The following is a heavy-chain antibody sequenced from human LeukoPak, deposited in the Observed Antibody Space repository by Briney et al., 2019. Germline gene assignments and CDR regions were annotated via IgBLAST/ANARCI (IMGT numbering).Heavy chain of an antibody. V-gene: IGHV3-21*01. D-gene: IGHD3-10*01. CDR1: GFTFSIYT. J-gene: IGHJ4*02. CDR3: ARDGLGTYDY. Sequence: PGGSLRLSCAASGFTFSIYTINWVRQAPGKGLEWLSSISDNSRYIYYADSVKGRFTTSRDNAQNSVFLQLNSLRAEDTAVYYCARDGLGTYDYWGQGTLVTLSS. CDR2: ISDNSRYI.